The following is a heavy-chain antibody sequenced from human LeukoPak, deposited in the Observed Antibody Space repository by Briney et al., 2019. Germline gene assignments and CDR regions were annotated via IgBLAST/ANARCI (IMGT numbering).Heavy chain of an antibody. Sequence: GASVKVSCKASGYRFTSYAMNWVRQAPGQGLEWMGWINTNTGNPTYAQGFTGRFVFSLDTSVSTAYLQISSLKAEDIAVYFCAVEADYEYSGSSRYFDLWGRGTQVTVSS. V-gene: IGHV7-4-1*02. CDR1: GYRFTSYA. CDR2: INTNTGNP. CDR3: AVEADYEYSGSSRYFDL. D-gene: IGHD1-26*01. J-gene: IGHJ2*01.